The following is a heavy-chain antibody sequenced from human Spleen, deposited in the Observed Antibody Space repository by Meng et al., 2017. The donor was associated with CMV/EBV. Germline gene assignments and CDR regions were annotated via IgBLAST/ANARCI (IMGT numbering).Heavy chain of an antibody. J-gene: IGHJ4*02. CDR2: IYYSGST. V-gene: IGHV4-39*07. CDR3: VSYSSLLGWDY. Sequence: LQPPDSGPGLVKPSETMSLPSTVSGGSISSSSYYCGWIRKPPGKGLEWIGSIYYSGSTYYNPSLKSRVTISVDTSKNQFSLKLSSVTAADTAVYYCVSYSSLLGWDYWGQGTLVTVSS. CDR1: GGSISSSSYY. D-gene: IGHD6-13*01.